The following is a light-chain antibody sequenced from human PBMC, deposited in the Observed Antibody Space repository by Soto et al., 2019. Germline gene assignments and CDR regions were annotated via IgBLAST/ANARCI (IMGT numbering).Light chain of an antibody. CDR1: SSHVGSSDY. Sequence: QSALTQPASVSGSPGQSITISCTGTSSHVGSSDYVSWYQQHPGKAPKLLIYEVANRPSGFSNRFSGSKSGNTASLTISGLQAEDEADYYCGSYASSLYVFGTGTKLTVL. J-gene: IGLJ1*01. CDR2: EVA. CDR3: GSYASSLYV. V-gene: IGLV2-14*01.